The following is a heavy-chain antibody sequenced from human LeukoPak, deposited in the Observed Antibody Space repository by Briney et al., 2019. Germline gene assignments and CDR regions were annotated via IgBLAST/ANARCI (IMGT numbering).Heavy chain of an antibody. J-gene: IGHJ1*01. D-gene: IGHD1-26*01. CDR2: LHSGGST. CDR1: GFIVSNNY. Sequence: GGSLRLSCAASGFIVSNNYMSWVRQAPGKGLEWVSVLHSGGSTYYADSVKGRFTISRDNSKNMVYLQMNRLRAEDTAVYYCAREASGSYFHHWGQGTLVTVSS. V-gene: IGHV3-53*01. CDR3: AREASGSYFHH.